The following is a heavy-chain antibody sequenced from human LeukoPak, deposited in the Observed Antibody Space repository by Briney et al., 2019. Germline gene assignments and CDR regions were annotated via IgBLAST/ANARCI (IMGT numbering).Heavy chain of an antibody. CDR2: LSGSGGST. D-gene: IGHD6-13*01. CDR1: GFSLSSYG. J-gene: IGHJ4*02. CDR3: AKLEARSSSWYVAPTPFDY. V-gene: IGHV3-23*01. Sequence: GGSLRLSCAASGFSLSSYGMTWVRQAPGKGLEWVSTLSGSGGSTYYADSVKGRFTISRDNSKNTLYLQMNSLRAEDTAVYYCAKLEARSSSWYVAPTPFDYWGQGTLVTVSS.